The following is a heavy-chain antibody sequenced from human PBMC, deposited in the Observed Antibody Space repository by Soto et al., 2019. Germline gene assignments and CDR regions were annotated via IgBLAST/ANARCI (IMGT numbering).Heavy chain of an antibody. Sequence: QVQLQQWGAGLLKPSETLSLTCAVYGGSFSGYYWSWIRQPPGKGLEWIGEINHSGSTNYNPSLKSRVTISVDTSKNQFSLHLSSVTAADTAVYYCARVAQGSSSLHGGWFDPWGQGTLVTVSS. CDR2: INHSGST. CDR1: GGSFSGYY. V-gene: IGHV4-34*01. CDR3: ARVAQGSSSLHGGWFDP. J-gene: IGHJ5*02. D-gene: IGHD6-13*01.